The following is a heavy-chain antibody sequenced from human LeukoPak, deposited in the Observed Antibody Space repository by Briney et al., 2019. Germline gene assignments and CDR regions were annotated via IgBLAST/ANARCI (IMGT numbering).Heavy chain of an antibody. Sequence: SETLSLTCTVSGGSISSSSYYWGWIRQPPGKGLEWIGSMYYSGTTYSTPSLKSRVTISVDTSKNQFSLKLSSVTAADTAVYYCARDEWDEGHLGPFDIWGQGTMATVSS. D-gene: IGHD1-26*01. V-gene: IGHV4-39*07. CDR3: ARDEWDEGHLGPFDI. CDR1: GGSISSSSYY. CDR2: MYYSGTT. J-gene: IGHJ3*02.